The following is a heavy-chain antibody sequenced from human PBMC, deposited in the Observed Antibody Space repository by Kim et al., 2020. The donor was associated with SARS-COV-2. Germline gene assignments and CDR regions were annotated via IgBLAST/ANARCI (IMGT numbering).Heavy chain of an antibody. V-gene: IGHV4-34*01. CDR3: ARLRYYGSGSYLGRGRTPPRRPRFDP. CDR2: SNHSGST. D-gene: IGHD3-10*01. CDR1: GGSFSGYY. Sequence: SETRSLTCAVYGGSFSGYYWSWIRQPPGKGLEWIGESNHSGSTNYNPSLKSQVTISVDTSKNQFSLKLSSVTAADTAVYYCARLRYYGSGSYLGRGRTPPRRPRFDPCGHGTLVTVSS. J-gene: IGHJ5*02.